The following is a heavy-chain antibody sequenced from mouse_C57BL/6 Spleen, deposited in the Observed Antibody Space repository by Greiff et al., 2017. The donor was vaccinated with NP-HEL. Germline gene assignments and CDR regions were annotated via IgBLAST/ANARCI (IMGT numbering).Heavy chain of an antibody. CDR3: ARTLYDYPYYFDY. D-gene: IGHD2-4*01. CDR1: GYTFTSYW. J-gene: IGHJ2*01. V-gene: IGHV1-7*01. CDR2: INPSSGYT. Sequence: QVQLQQSGAELAKPGASVKLSCKASGYTFTSYWMHWVKQRPGQGLEWIGYINPSSGYTKYNQKFKDKATLTADKSSSTAYMQLSSLTYEDSAVYYCARTLYDYPYYFDYWGQGTTLTVSS.